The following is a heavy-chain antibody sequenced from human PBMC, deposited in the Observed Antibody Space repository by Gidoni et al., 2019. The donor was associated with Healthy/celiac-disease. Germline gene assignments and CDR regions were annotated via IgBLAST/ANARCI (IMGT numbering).Heavy chain of an antibody. D-gene: IGHD6-6*01. CDR1: GFTFSSYS. V-gene: IGHV3-21*01. CDR2: ISSSSSYI. CDR3: ARANSSSSTIPDY. J-gene: IGHJ4*02. Sequence: EVQLVESGGGLVKPGGSLRLSCAASGFTFSSYSMNWVRQAPGKGLEWFSSISSSSSYIYYADSVKGRFTISRDNAKNSLYLQMNSLRAEDTAVYYCARANSSSSTIPDYWGQGTLVTVSS.